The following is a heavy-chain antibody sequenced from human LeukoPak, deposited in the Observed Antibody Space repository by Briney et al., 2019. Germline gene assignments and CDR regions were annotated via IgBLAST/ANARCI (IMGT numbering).Heavy chain of an antibody. CDR1: GYTFTGYY. J-gene: IGHJ6*03. D-gene: IGHD6-6*01. V-gene: IGHV1-2*02. Sequence: ASVKVSCKASGYTFTGYYMHWVRQAPGQGLEWMGWINPNSGGTNYARKFQGRATMTRDTSISTAYMELSRLRSDDTAVYYCARSIAARRGLYYYYYMDVWGKGTTVTVSS. CDR3: ARSIAARRGLYYYYYMDV. CDR2: INPNSGGT.